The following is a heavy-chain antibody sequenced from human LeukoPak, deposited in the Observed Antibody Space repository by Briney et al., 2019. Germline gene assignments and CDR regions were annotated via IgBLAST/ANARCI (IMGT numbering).Heavy chain of an antibody. CDR3: ARHWNYKGYYYYMDV. D-gene: IGHD1-7*01. CDR2: ISSSSSYI. V-gene: IGHV3-21*01. Sequence: PGGSLRLSCAASGFTFSSYGMSWVRQAPGKGLEWVSSISSSSSYIYYADSVKGRFTISRDNAKNSLYLQMNSLRAEDTAVYYCARHWNYKGYYYYMDVWGKGTTVTVSS. CDR1: GFTFSSYG. J-gene: IGHJ6*03.